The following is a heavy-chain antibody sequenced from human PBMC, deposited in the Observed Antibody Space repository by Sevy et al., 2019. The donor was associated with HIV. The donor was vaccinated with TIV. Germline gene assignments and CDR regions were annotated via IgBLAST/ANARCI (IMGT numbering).Heavy chain of an antibody. Sequence: GGSLRLSCAASGFTFSSYSMNWVRQAPGKGLEWVSYISSSSSTIYYADSVKGRFTISRDNAKNSLYLQMNSLRDEDTDVYYCARDRGCGGDDRGVYYFDYWGQGTLVTVSS. J-gene: IGHJ4*02. D-gene: IGHD2-21*02. V-gene: IGHV3-48*02. CDR3: ARDRGCGGDDRGVYYFDY. CDR1: GFTFSSYS. CDR2: ISSSSSTI.